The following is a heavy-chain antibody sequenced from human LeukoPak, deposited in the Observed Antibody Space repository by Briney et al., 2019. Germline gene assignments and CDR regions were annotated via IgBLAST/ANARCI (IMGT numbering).Heavy chain of an antibody. D-gene: IGHD2-2*02. Sequence: ASVKVSCKASGYPFSSYYINWVRQAPGQGLEWMGWISAYNGDTNYAQNFQGRVTMTTDTSTDTAYMELRSLRSDDTAVYYCARDGLSYTNPNNWFDPWGQATPVTVSS. V-gene: IGHV1-18*01. CDR1: GYPFSSYY. J-gene: IGHJ5*02. CDR2: ISAYNGDT. CDR3: ARDGLSYTNPNNWFDP.